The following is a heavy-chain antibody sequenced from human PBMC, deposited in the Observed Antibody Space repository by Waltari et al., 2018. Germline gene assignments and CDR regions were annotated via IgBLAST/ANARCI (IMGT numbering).Heavy chain of an antibody. CDR1: GGSISSYY. CDR3: AREGVTAMVNWYFDL. V-gene: IGHV4-59*01. D-gene: IGHD5-18*01. Sequence: QVQLQESGPGLVKPSETLSLTCTVSGGSISSYYWSWIRQPPGKGLEWIGYIYYSGSTNYNPSLKSRVTISVDTSKNQFSLKLSSVTAADTAVYYCAREGVTAMVNWYFDLWGRGTLVTVSS. J-gene: IGHJ2*01. CDR2: IYYSGST.